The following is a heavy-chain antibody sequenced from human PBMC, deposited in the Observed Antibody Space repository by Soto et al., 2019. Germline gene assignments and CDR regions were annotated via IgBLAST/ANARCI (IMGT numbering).Heavy chain of an antibody. Sequence: PSETLSLTCTVSGGSISSGGYYWSWVRQPPGKGLEWIGEIINSESTKYNPSLKSRVTISVDTSKNQFSLKLSAVTAADTAVYYCARQRPTDGRWEFANYYGMDVWGQGTPVTVSS. CDR2: IINSEST. CDR3: ARQRPTDGRWEFANYYGMDV. CDR1: GGSISSGGYY. D-gene: IGHD1-26*01. J-gene: IGHJ6*02. V-gene: IGHV4-39*01.